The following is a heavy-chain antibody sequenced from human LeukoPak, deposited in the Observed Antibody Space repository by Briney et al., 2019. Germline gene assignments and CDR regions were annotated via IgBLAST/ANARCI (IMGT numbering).Heavy chain of an antibody. Sequence: SQTLSLTCTVSGGSISSGSYYWSWIRQPAGKGLEWIGRIYTSGSTNYNPSLKSRVTISVDTSKNQFSLKLSSVTAADTAVYYCAREGPIDAFDVWGQGTMVTVSS. J-gene: IGHJ3*01. CDR2: IYTSGST. V-gene: IGHV4-61*02. CDR3: AREGPIDAFDV. CDR1: GGSISSGSYY.